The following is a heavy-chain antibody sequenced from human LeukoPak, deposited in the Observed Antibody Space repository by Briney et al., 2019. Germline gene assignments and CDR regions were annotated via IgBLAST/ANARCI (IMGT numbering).Heavy chain of an antibody. Sequence: SETLSLTCTVSGASISSSTYYWAWIRQPPGKGLEWIGSISYSGSTFYNPSLKSRITISLDTSKSQFSVKLSSVTAADTAVYYCASPFFDFWGQGTLVTVSS. CDR1: GASISSSTYY. V-gene: IGHV4-39*01. J-gene: IGHJ4*02. CDR3: ASPFFDF. CDR2: ISYSGST.